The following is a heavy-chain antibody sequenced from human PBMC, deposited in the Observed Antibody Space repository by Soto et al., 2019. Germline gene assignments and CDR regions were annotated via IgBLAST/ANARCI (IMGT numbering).Heavy chain of an antibody. CDR3: SRVPCYDFWSACFDS. Sequence: SETLSLTCNVTDGSFSGYYWGWIRQPPGKALEWIGEINHTGNTNYKPSLKSRVTTSVDTSKNQFSLHLSSVTAADTAVYYCSRVPCYDFWSACFDSWGQGTLVTVSS. CDR2: INHTGNT. J-gene: IGHJ4*02. V-gene: IGHV4-34*01. D-gene: IGHD3-3*01. CDR1: DGSFSGYY.